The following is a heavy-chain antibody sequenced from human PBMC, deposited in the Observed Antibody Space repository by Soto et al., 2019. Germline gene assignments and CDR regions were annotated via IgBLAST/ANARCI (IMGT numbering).Heavy chain of an antibody. D-gene: IGHD5-18*01. CDR3: AKKSGYSYGTNLDV. Sequence: GGSLRLSCAASGFTFSSYAMSWVRQAPGKGLEWVSAISGSGGSTYYADSVKGRFTISRDNSKNTLYLQMNSLRAEDTAVYYCAKKSGYSYGTNLDVWGQGTKVTVSS. CDR2: ISGSGGST. CDR1: GFTFSSYA. J-gene: IGHJ6*02. V-gene: IGHV3-23*01.